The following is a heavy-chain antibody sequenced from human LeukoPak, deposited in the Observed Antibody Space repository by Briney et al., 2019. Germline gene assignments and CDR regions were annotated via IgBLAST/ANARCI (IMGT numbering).Heavy chain of an antibody. CDR2: IYYSGST. Sequence: SETLSLTCTVSGGSISSYYWNWIRQPPGKGLEWIGYIYYSGSTNYNPSLKSRVTISVDTSKNQFSLKLSSVTAADTAVYYCARTKVLPDYYDNSGGFDYWGQGTLVTVSS. CDR1: GGSISSYY. CDR3: ARTKVLPDYYDNSGGFDY. D-gene: IGHD3-22*01. J-gene: IGHJ4*02. V-gene: IGHV4-59*01.